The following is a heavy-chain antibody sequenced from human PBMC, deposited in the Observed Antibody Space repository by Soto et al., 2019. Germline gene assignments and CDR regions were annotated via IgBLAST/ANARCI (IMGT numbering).Heavy chain of an antibody. J-gene: IGHJ4*02. V-gene: IGHV3-74*01. CDR2: IYNDGTYS. CDR3: TRGPRPISTGTGDY. CDR1: GFIFKMYW. D-gene: IGHD3-10*01. Sequence: GGSLRLSCAASGFIFKMYWMHWVRQSPGKGLVWISRIYNDGTYSDYADSVRGRFTISRDNVNDTLYLQMNNLRAEDSGLYYCTRGPRPISTGTGDYWGQGTQVTSPQ.